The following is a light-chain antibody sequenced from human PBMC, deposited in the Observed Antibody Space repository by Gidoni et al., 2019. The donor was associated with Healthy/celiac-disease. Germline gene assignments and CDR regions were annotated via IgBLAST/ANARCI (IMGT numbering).Light chain of an antibody. CDR1: QSVSSN. J-gene: IGKJ2*01. CDR3: QQYNNWPYT. Sequence: EIVMTQSPATLSVSPGERATLPCRASQSVSSNLAWYQQKPGQAPRLLIYGAATKATGIPARFSGSGSGTDFTLTISSLQSEDFAVYYCQQYNNWPYTFGEXTKLEIK. V-gene: IGKV3-15*01. CDR2: GAA.